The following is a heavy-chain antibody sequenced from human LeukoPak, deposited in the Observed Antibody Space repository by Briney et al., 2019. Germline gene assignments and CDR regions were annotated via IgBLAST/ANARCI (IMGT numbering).Heavy chain of an antibody. J-gene: IGHJ6*02. CDR1: GDSVSSNSAA. Sequence: SQTLSLTCAISGDSVSSNSAAWNWIRHSPWIGLESLGRTYYRSKWYNDYAVSVNSRITIIPDTSKNQFSLQLNSVTPEDTAVYYCARVHYYGSGSYHCYGMDVWGQGTTVTVSS. D-gene: IGHD3-10*01. CDR3: ARVHYYGSGSYHCYGMDV. CDR2: TYYRSKWYN. V-gene: IGHV6-1*01.